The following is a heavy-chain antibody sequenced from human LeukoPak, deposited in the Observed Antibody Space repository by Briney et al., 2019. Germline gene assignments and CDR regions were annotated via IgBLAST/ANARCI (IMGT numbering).Heavy chain of an antibody. V-gene: IGHV3-48*01. J-gene: IGHJ4*02. D-gene: IGHD6-13*01. CDR2: ISSSSSTI. CDR1: GFTFSS. CDR3: ARGLGSSWYGTLNYFDC. Sequence: PGGSLRLSCAASGFTFSSMNWVRQAPGKGLEWVSYISSSSSTICYADSVKGRFTISRDNAKNSLYLQMNSLRAEDTAVYYCARGLGSSWYGTLNYFDCWGQGTLVTVSS.